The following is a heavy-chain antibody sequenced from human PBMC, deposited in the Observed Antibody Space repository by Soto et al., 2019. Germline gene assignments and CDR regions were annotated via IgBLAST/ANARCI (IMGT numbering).Heavy chain of an antibody. V-gene: IGHV3-23*01. CDR2: ISGSGGST. J-gene: IGHJ4*02. CDR3: ARGLYYYDSSGYYFA. Sequence: GGSLRLSCAASGFTFSSYAMSWVRQAPGKGLEWVSGISGSGGSTYYADSVKGRFTISRDNSKNTLYLQMNSLRAEDTAVYYCARGLYYYDSSGYYFAWGQGTLVTVSS. D-gene: IGHD3-22*01. CDR1: GFTFSSYA.